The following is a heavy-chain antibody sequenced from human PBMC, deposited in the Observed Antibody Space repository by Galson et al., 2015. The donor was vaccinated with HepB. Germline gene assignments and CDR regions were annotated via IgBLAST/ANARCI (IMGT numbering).Heavy chain of an antibody. CDR1: GFTFSSYA. CDR2: ISYDGSNK. V-gene: IGHV3-30-3*01. D-gene: IGHD2-2*02. Sequence: SLRLSCAASGFTFSSYAMHWVRQAPGKGLEWVAVISYDGSNKYYADSVKGRFTISRDNSKNTLYLQMNSLRAEDTAVYYCARDLRPYCSSTSCYTFDYWGQGTLVTVSS. J-gene: IGHJ4*02. CDR3: ARDLRPYCSSTSCYTFDY.